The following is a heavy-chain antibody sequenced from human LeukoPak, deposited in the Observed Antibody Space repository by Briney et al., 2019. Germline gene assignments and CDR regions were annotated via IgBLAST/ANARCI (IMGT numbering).Heavy chain of an antibody. CDR1: GYTFTSYY. Sequence: GASVKVSCKASGYTFTSYYMHWVRQAPGQGLEWMGIINPSGGSTSYAQKFQGRVTMTRDTSTSTVYMELSSLRSEDTAVYYRARVATQADFDYWGQGTLVTVSS. CDR2: INPSGGST. J-gene: IGHJ4*02. D-gene: IGHD6-13*01. V-gene: IGHV1-46*01. CDR3: ARVATQADFDY.